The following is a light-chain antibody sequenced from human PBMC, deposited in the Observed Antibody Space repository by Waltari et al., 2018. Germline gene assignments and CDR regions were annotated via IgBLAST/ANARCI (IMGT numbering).Light chain of an antibody. Sequence: QSALTQPPSASGSPGQSVTISCTGTSSDVGGYTYVPWYQQYPGKAPKLMIYEVSQRPSGVPDRFSGSKSGNTASLTVSGLQAEDEADYYCSSYAGSNKAVFGTGTKVTVL. CDR3: SSYAGSNKAV. CDR2: EVS. CDR1: SSDVGGYTY. J-gene: IGLJ1*01. V-gene: IGLV2-8*01.